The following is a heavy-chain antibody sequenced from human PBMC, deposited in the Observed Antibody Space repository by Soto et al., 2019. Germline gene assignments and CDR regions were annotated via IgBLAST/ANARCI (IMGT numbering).Heavy chain of an antibody. D-gene: IGHD3-16*01. CDR1: GDSVSSTSAA. CDR3: ARGAFREFGTFDV. J-gene: IGHJ3*01. V-gene: IGHV6-1*01. Sequence: SQTLSLTCAISGDSVSSTSAAWNWIRQSPSRGLEWLGRTYYRSKWFNDYAGSVKSRIIIHPDTSKNQFSLQLNSVTPEDTAVYYCARGAFREFGTFDVWGQGTMVTV. CDR2: TYYRSKWFN.